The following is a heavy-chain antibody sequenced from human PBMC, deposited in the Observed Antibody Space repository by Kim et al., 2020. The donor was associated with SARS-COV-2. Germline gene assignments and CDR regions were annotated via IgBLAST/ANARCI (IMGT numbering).Heavy chain of an antibody. CDR2: IKQDGSEK. CDR1: GFTFSSYW. Sequence: GGSLRLSCAASGFTFSSYWMSWVRQAPGKGLEWVANIKQDGSEKYYVDSVKGRFTISRDNAKNSLYLQMNSLRAEDTAVYYCARERYDYVWGSYRPLDYWGQGTLVTVSS. V-gene: IGHV3-7*01. D-gene: IGHD3-16*02. CDR3: ARERYDYVWGSYRPLDY. J-gene: IGHJ4*02.